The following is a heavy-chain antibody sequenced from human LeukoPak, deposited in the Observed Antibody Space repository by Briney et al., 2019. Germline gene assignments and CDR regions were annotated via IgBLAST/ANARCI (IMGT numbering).Heavy chain of an antibody. CDR3: ARGPRNDP. D-gene: IGHD1-14*01. Sequence: ASVKVSFTTSGYPFTTYEFNWVRQAAGQGLEWMGWVHPDTGYADYAQKFQGRVTMTSDTSISTAYMELSSLRSDDTAVYFCARGPRNDPWGQGTLVTVSS. V-gene: IGHV1-8*01. CDR2: VHPDTGYA. CDR1: GYPFTTYE. J-gene: IGHJ5*02.